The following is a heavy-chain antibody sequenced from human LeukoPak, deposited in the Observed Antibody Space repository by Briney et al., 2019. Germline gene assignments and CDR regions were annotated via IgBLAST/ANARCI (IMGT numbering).Heavy chain of an antibody. CDR2: ISAYNGNT. V-gene: IGHV1-18*01. J-gene: IGHJ4*02. CDR3: AREAPQSNWRGDYFDY. CDR1: GCTFTSYG. D-gene: IGHD1-1*01. Sequence: ASVKVSCKASGCTFTSYGISWVRQAPGQGLEWMGWISAYNGNTNYAQKLQGRVAMTTDTSTSTAYMELRSLRSDDTAVYYCAREAPQSNWRGDYFDYWGQGTQVTVSS.